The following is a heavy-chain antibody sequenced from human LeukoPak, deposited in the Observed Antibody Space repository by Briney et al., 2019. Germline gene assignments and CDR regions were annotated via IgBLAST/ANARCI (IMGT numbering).Heavy chain of an antibody. V-gene: IGHV3-48*01. Sequence: LPGGSLRLSCAASGVTLSTYAMSWARQAPGKGLEWVSGISSSTSTIYYADSVKGRFTISRDNAKNSLYLQMNSLRAEDTAVYYCASGYYDSSGFDYWGQGTLVTVSS. D-gene: IGHD3-22*01. CDR2: ISSSTSTI. CDR3: ASGYYDSSGFDY. CDR1: GVTLSTYA. J-gene: IGHJ4*02.